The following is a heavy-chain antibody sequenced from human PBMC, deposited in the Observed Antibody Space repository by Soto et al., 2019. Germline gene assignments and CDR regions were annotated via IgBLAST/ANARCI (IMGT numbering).Heavy chain of an antibody. Sequence: PGGSLRLSCAASGFSVSTNHMSWVRQSPGKGLEWVSTTYIDGDTYYTDSVKGRFTISRDNSKNTVYLQMNSLRVEDAAVYYCARDDYGVYSYWGQGILVTAPQ. V-gene: IGHV3-66*01. CDR3: ARDDYGVYSY. J-gene: IGHJ4*02. CDR2: TYIDGDT. CDR1: GFSVSTNH. D-gene: IGHD4-17*01.